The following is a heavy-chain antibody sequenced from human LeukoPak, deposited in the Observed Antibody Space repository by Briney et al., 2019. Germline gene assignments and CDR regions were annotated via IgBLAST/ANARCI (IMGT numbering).Heavy chain of an antibody. CDR3: ARAGRPGYLFDY. Sequence: PSETLSLTCTVSGGSISSYYWSWIRQPPGKGLEWIGYVYYSGSTNYNPSLKSRVTISVVASKNQCSLKLSSVTAADTAVYYCARAGRPGYLFDYWGQGTLVTVSS. CDR1: GGSISSYY. J-gene: IGHJ4*02. D-gene: IGHD2-15*01. V-gene: IGHV4-59*01. CDR2: VYYSGST.